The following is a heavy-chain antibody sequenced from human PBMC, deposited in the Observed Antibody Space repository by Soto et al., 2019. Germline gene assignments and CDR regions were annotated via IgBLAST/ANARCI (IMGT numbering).Heavy chain of an antibody. J-gene: IGHJ1*01. D-gene: IGHD5-12*01. CDR1: GGTFSSFG. CDR3: AREASGYDF. Sequence: SVKVSCKASGGTFSSFGISSVRQAPGQGLEWMGGIIPVFGRPNYAQRFRGRLTITADESTNTSYMELIDLTSEDTAVYYCAREASGYDFWGQGTQVTVSS. V-gene: IGHV1-69*13. CDR2: IIPVFGRP.